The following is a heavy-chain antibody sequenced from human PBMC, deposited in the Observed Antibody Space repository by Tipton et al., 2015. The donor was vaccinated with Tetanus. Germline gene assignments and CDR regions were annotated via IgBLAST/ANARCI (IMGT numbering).Heavy chain of an antibody. CDR2: VHYSGRT. Sequence: VKPSETLSLNCTVSGGSINTYYWSWIRQPPGRGLEWIGYVHYSGRTNYSPSLRSRVSLSVDTSKNQFSLNLSSVTAADTAVYYCARIGWPQQNKPAFDIWGQGTVVTVSS. D-gene: IGHD6-19*01. V-gene: IGHV4-59*01. J-gene: IGHJ3*02. CDR3: ARIGWPQQNKPAFDI. CDR1: GGSINTYY.